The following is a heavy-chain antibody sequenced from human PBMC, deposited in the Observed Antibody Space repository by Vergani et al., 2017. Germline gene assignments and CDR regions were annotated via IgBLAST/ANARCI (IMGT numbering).Heavy chain of an antibody. CDR2: ISWNSGSI. D-gene: IGHD5-18*01. Sequence: EVQLVESGGGLVQPGRFLRLSCAAPGFTFDDYAMHWVRPAPGKGLEWVSGISWNSGSIGYADSVKGRFTISRDNAKNYLYLQMNSLRAEDTALYYCVKRDTAIVWGQGTLVTVSS. CDR1: GFTFDDYA. J-gene: IGHJ4*02. CDR3: VKRDTAIV. V-gene: IGHV3-9*01.